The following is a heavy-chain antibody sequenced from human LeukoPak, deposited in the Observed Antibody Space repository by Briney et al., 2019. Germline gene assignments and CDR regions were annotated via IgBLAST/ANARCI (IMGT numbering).Heavy chain of an antibody. V-gene: IGHV4-59*01. CDR2: IYYSGSS. CDR1: GGSISNYY. Sequence: PSETLSLTCTVSGGSISNYYWSWIRQAPGKGLEYIWHIYYSGSSSYNTYPKSRATISVDTSKHKFCFMRSSVTAADKAGLCCSRNIAARLASGYYYYMDVWGKGTTVTVSS. J-gene: IGHJ6*03. CDR3: SRNIAARLASGYYYYMDV. D-gene: IGHD6-6*01.